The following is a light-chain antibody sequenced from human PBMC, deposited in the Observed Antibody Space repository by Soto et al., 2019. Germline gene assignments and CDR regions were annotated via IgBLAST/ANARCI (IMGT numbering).Light chain of an antibody. J-gene: IGKJ1*01. Sequence: DIVMTQSPATLSVSPGERATLSCRASQTIVNNLAWYQQKPGQAPRRLIYGASTRATGVPVMFSGSGSGTEFTLTISRLQSEDFAVYDCQQYNNWTPATFGQGTKVEIK. V-gene: IGKV3-15*01. CDR3: QQYNNWTPAT. CDR1: QTIVNN. CDR2: GAS.